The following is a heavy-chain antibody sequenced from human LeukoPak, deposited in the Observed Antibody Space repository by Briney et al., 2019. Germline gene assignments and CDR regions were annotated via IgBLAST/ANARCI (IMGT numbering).Heavy chain of an antibody. CDR1: GGSVTTYY. Sequence: SETLSLTCTVSGGSVTTYYWSWIRQSAAKGREWIGHISTSGTTTYNPSLKSRVTMSVDTSKNQFSLKLTSVTAADTAVYYCAREATVVGATIIWGQGTLVTVSS. CDR2: ISTSGTT. J-gene: IGHJ4*02. CDR3: AREATVVGATII. V-gene: IGHV4-4*07. D-gene: IGHD1-26*01.